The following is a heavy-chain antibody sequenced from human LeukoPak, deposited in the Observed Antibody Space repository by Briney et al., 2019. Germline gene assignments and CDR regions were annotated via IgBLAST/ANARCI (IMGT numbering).Heavy chain of an antibody. V-gene: IGHV1-2*02. CDR3: AREEKYYYDSSGYYYGSAFDI. J-gene: IGHJ3*02. CDR1: GYTFTGYY. Sequence: ASVKVSCKASGYTFTGYYMHWVRQAPGQGLEWMGWINPNSGGTNYAQKFQGRVTMTRDTSISTAYMELSRLRPDDTAVYYCAREEKYYYDSSGYYYGSAFDIWGQGTMVTVSS. D-gene: IGHD3-22*01. CDR2: INPNSGGT.